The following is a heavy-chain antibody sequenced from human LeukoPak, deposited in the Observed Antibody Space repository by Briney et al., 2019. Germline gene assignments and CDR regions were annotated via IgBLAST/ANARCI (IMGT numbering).Heavy chain of an antibody. CDR2: IYHSGST. V-gene: IGHV4-38-2*02. J-gene: IGHJ3*02. Sequence: SETLSLTCTVSGYSISSGYYWGWIRQPPGKGLEWIGSIYHSGSTYYNPSLKSRVTISVGTSKNQFSLKLSSVTAADTAVYYCAGDRTTVTTTFAFDIWGQGTMVTVSS. CDR3: AGDRTTVTTTFAFDI. CDR1: GYSISSGYY. D-gene: IGHD4-17*01.